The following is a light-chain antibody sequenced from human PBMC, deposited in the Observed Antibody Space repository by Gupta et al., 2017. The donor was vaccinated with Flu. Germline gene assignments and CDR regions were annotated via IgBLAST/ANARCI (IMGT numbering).Light chain of an antibody. V-gene: IGLV2-11*01. CDR2: DVT. CDR3: SSHAGRVTWV. CDR1: SNDVGGYDR. J-gene: IGLJ1*01. Sequence: QSAPTQPRSVSGSPGQSVTISCTGTSNDVGGYDRVSWYKQRPGKAPKLILYDVTERPSGVPDRFSGSKSGNTASRTISGLQADDEADYYCSSHAGRVTWVFGTGTTVTVL.